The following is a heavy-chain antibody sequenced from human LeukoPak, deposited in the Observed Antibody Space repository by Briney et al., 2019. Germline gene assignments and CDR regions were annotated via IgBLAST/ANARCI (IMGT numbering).Heavy chain of an antibody. J-gene: IGHJ3*02. Sequence: PSETLSLTCTVSGGSISSYYWSWVRQPPAKGMEWVGYIYYSGSTNYNHSLTSRVTISIDTSKNQFSLKLRSVTAAYTAVYYCARLTYYYDSSGYPPAFDIWGQGTMVTVSS. V-gene: IGHV4-59*08. D-gene: IGHD3-22*01. CDR3: ARLTYYYDSSGYPPAFDI. CDR1: GGSISSYY. CDR2: IYYSGST.